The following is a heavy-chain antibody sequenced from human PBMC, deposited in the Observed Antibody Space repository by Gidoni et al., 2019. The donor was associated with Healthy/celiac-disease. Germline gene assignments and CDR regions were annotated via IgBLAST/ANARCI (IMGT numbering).Heavy chain of an antibody. CDR3: ARGDYDILTGPHP. CDR1: GFPFSSYE. J-gene: IGHJ5*02. CDR2: ISSSGSTI. D-gene: IGHD3-9*01. V-gene: IGHV3-48*03. Sequence: EVQLVESGGGLVQPGGSLRLSCAASGFPFSSYEMNWVRQDPGKGVAWVSYISSSGSTIYYADSVKGRFTISRDNAKNSLYLQMNSLRAEDTAVYYCARGDYDILTGPHPWGQGTLVTVSS.